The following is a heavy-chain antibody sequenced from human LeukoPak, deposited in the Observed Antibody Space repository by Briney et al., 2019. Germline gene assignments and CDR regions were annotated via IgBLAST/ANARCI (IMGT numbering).Heavy chain of an antibody. J-gene: IGHJ4*02. V-gene: IGHV1-46*01. CDR2: INPSGGST. Sequence: ASVKVSCKASGCTFTSYYMHWVRQAPGQGLEWMGIINPSGGSTSYAQKFQGRVTMTRDTSTSTVYMELSSLRSEDTAVYYCARDPVPADSGWYLHFDYWGQGTLVTVSS. CDR3: ARDPVPADSGWYLHFDY. CDR1: GCTFTSYY. D-gene: IGHD6-19*01.